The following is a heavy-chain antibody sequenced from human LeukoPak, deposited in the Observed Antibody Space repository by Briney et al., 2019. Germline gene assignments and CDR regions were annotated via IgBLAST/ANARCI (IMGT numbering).Heavy chain of an antibody. J-gene: IGHJ4*02. CDR3: ARDPSGSYGDY. CDR1: GFTFSSYA. D-gene: IGHD1-26*01. Sequence: RGSLRLSCAASGFTFSSYAMSWVRQAPGKGLEWVSAISGSGGSTYYADSVKGRFTISRDNAKNSLYLQMNSLRAEDTAVYYCARDPSGSYGDYWGQGTLVTVSS. V-gene: IGHV3-23*01. CDR2: ISGSGGST.